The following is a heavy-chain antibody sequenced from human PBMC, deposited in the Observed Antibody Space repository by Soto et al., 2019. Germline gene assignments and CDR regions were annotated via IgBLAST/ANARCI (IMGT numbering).Heavy chain of an antibody. V-gene: IGHV1-69*13. D-gene: IGHD6-19*01. J-gene: IGHJ5*02. Sequence: SVKVSCKASGGTFSSYAISWVRQAPGQGLEWMGGIIPIFGTANYAQKFQSRVTITADESTSTAYMELSSLRSEDTAVYYCARDGIAVAGTLWFDPWGQGTLVTVSS. CDR3: ARDGIAVAGTLWFDP. CDR2: IIPIFGTA. CDR1: GGTFSSYA.